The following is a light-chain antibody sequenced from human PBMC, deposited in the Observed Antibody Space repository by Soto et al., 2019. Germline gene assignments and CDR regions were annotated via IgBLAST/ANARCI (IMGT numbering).Light chain of an antibody. Sequence: EIVLTQSPGTLSLSPGERATLSCRASQSVSSNYLAWYQQKPGQSPRLLIYAASSRATGIPDRFSGSGSGTDFTLTISRLEPADLAVYYCQQYGSSVWTFGQGTKVDIK. J-gene: IGKJ1*01. CDR2: AAS. CDR1: QSVSSNY. V-gene: IGKV3-20*01. CDR3: QQYGSSVWT.